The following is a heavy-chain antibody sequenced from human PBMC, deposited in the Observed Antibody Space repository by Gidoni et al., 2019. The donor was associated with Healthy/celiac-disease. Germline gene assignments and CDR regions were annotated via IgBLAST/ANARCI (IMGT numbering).Heavy chain of an antibody. J-gene: IGHJ3*02. V-gene: IGHV3-15*01. D-gene: IGHD4-17*01. Sequence: EVQLVESGGGLVKPGGSLRLPCAASGSPFSNAWMSWVRQAPGKGLEWVGRIKSKTDGGTTDYAAPVKGRFTISRDDSKNTLYLQMNSLKTEDTAVYYCTTHTEYDAFDIWGQGTMVTVSS. CDR3: TTHTEYDAFDI. CDR1: GSPFSNAW. CDR2: IKSKTDGGTT.